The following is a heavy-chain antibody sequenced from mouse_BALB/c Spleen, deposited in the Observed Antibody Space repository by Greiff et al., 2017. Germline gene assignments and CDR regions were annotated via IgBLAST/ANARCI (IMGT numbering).Heavy chain of an antibody. Sequence: VQRVESGPGLVQPSQSLSITCTVSGFSLTSYGVHWVRQSPGKGLEWLGVIWSGGSTDYNAAFISRLSISKDNSKSQVFFKMNSLQADDTAIYYCARKRGYYYGSKGDWFAYWGQGTLVTVSA. CDR3: ARKRGYYYGSKGDWFAY. CDR2: IWSGGST. V-gene: IGHV2-4-1*01. CDR1: GFSLTSYG. D-gene: IGHD1-1*01. J-gene: IGHJ3*01.